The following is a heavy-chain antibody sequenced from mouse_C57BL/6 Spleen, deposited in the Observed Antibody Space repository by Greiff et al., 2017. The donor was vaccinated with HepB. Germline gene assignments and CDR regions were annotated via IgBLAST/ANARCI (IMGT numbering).Heavy chain of an antibody. CDR1: GYTFTSYW. V-gene: IGHV1-69*01. D-gene: IGHD3-2*02. CDR2: IDPSDSYT. J-gene: IGHJ2*01. Sequence: VQLQQPGAELVMPGASVKLSCKASGYTFTSYWMHWVKQRPGQGLEWIGEIDPSDSYTNYNQKFKGKSTLTVDKSSSTAYMQLSSLTSEDSAVYYCARGDSSGYLFDYWGQGTTLTVSS. CDR3: ARGDSSGYLFDY.